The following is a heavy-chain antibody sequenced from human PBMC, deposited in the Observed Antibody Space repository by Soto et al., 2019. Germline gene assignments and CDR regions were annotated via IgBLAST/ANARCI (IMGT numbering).Heavy chain of an antibody. CDR2: IYYSGST. CDR3: ARRIAASASYYYYYMDV. Sequence: QLQLQESGPGLVKPSETLSLTCTVSGVSISSSSYDWGWIRQPQGKGLEWIGSIYYSGSTYYNPSLKSRVTISVDTSKNQFSLKLSSVTAADTAVYYCARRIAASASYYYYYMDVWGNGTTVTVSS. V-gene: IGHV4-39*01. J-gene: IGHJ6*03. CDR1: GVSISSSSYD. D-gene: IGHD6-13*01.